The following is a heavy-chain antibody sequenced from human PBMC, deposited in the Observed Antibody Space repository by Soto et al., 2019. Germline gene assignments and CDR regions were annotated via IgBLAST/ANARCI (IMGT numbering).Heavy chain of an antibody. CDR2: ISDGSRNI. Sequence: EVLLEESGGGLVKPGGSLRLSCAGSGFSFSTYGMNWVRQAPGKGLEWVSFISDGSRNIYYADSVKGRFTISRDNAKDSLYLQMNSLRAEDTAVYYCARVAYYYYGMDVWGQGTTVTVSS. J-gene: IGHJ6*02. CDR3: ARVAYYYYGMDV. CDR1: GFSFSTYG. V-gene: IGHV3-21*01.